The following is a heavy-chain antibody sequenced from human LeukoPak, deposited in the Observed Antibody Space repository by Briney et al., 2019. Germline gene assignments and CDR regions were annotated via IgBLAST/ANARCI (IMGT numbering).Heavy chain of an antibody. D-gene: IGHD3-22*01. CDR3: AKESYYYYDSSGDDAFDI. CDR1: GFTFSSYA. Sequence: PGGSLRLSCAASGFTFSSYAMSWVRQAPGKGLEWVSAISGSGGSTYYADSVKGRSTISRDNSKNTLYLQMNSLRAGDTAVYYCAKESYYYYDSSGDDAFDIWGQGTMVTVSS. J-gene: IGHJ3*02. V-gene: IGHV3-23*01. CDR2: ISGSGGST.